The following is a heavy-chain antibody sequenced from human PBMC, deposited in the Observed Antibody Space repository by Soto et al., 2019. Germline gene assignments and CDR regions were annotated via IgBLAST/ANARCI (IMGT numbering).Heavy chain of an antibody. V-gene: IGHV4-59*01. Sequence: ASETLSLTCTVSGGSISSYYWSWIRQPPGKGLEWIGYIYYSGSTNYNPSLKSRVTISVDTSKNQFSLKLSSVTAADTAVYYCARSPSSWAHYYYYGMDVWGQGTTVTVSS. CDR1: GGSISSYY. CDR2: IYYSGST. D-gene: IGHD6-13*01. CDR3: ARSPSSWAHYYYYGMDV. J-gene: IGHJ6*02.